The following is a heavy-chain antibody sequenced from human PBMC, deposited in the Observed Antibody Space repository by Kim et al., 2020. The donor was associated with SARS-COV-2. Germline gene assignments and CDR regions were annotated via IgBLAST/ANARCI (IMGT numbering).Heavy chain of an antibody. D-gene: IGHD6-13*01. J-gene: IGHJ4*02. V-gene: IGHV4-4*02. CDR2: IYHSGST. CDR1: GGSISSSNW. CDR3: ARVGTRGIAAAGADY. Sequence: SETLSLTCAVSGGSISSSNWWSWVRQPPGKGLEWIGEIYHSGSTNYNPSLKSRVTISVDKSKNQFSLKLSSVTAADTAVYYCARVGTRGIAAAGADYWGQGTLVTVSS.